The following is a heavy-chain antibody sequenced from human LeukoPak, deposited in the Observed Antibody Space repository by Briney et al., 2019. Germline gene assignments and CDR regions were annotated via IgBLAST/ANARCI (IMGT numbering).Heavy chain of an antibody. J-gene: IGHJ4*02. V-gene: IGHV4-39*01. D-gene: IGHD3-22*01. CDR1: GGSISSSSYY. CDR2: IYYSGST. CDR3: ARPLGYDSSGYYPFGY. Sequence: SETLSLTCTVSGGSISSSSYYWGWIRQPPGKGLEWIGSIYYSGSTYYNPSLKSRVTISVDTSKNQFSLKLSSVTAADTAVYYCARPLGYDSSGYYPFGYWGQGTLVTVPS.